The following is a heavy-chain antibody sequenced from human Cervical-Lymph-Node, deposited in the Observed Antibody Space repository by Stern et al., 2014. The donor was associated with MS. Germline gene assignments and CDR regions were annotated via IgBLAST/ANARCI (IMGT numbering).Heavy chain of an antibody. Sequence: QVRLQESGPGVAKPSQTLSLTCTVSGDSISNDGYYWTWIRQQPGKGLEWIGYIYYTGSTSNHPSLKSRVTMSLDASKNQFSLNLTSVTAADTAIYYCARDDRGSSWYRFDFWGQGTLVTVSS. CDR2: IYYTGST. V-gene: IGHV4-31*03. CDR3: ARDDRGSSWYRFDF. J-gene: IGHJ4*02. CDR1: GDSISNDGYY. D-gene: IGHD6-13*01.